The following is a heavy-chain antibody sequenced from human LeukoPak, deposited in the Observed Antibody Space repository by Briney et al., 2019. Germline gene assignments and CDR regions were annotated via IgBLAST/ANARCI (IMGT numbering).Heavy chain of an antibody. CDR3: GKDGGQYSSGPEFDP. Sequence: GGSLRLSCAASGIVFSNTAMNWARLSPGRGLEWVSAISGGGERTFYADSVKGRFTISRDNSKNMLYLQMNSLRADDTAIYYCGKDGGQYSSGPEFDPRGQGALVTVSS. CDR2: ISGGGERT. V-gene: IGHV3-23*01. CDR1: GIVFSNTA. D-gene: IGHD6-19*01. J-gene: IGHJ5*02.